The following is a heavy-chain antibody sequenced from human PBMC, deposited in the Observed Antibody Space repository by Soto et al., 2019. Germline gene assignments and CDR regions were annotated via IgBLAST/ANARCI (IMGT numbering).Heavy chain of an antibody. J-gene: IGHJ4*02. CDR3: AKDSAMEGFDY. V-gene: IGHV3-30*18. Sequence: GGSLRLSCAASGFTFSSYGMHWFRQAPGKGLEWVAVISYDGSNKYYADSVKGRFTISRDNSKNTLYLQMNSLRAEDTAVYYCAKDSAMEGFDYWGQGTLVTVST. CDR2: ISYDGSNK. CDR1: GFTFSSYG. D-gene: IGHD2-2*01.